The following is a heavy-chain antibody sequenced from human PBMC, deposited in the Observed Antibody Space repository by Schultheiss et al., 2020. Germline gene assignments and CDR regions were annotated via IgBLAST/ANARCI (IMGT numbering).Heavy chain of an antibody. CDR3: ARVSSRSAVAGI. CDR2: INDDGSST. Sequence: GGSLRLSCAASGLTFSNYWMHWVRQAPGKGLVWVSRINDDGSSTTYADSVKGRFTVSRDNAKNTLYLQMNILRVEDTAVYYCARVSSRSAVAGIWGQGTLVTVSS. D-gene: IGHD6-19*01. V-gene: IGHV3-74*03. CDR1: GLTFSNYW. J-gene: IGHJ4*02.